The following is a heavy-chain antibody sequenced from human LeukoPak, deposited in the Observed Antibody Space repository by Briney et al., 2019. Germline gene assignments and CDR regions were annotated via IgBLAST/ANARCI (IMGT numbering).Heavy chain of an antibody. D-gene: IGHD6-13*01. CDR1: GGSFSGHV. CDR3: ARSITSCWYGDFQY. V-gene: IGHV4-59*11. CDR2: IYYSGST. J-gene: IGHJ1*01. Sequence: SETLSLTYAVHGGSFSGHVWSWIRQPPGKGLEWIGYIYYSGSTNYNPSLKSRVTISVDTSKNQFSLKLSSVTAADTAVYYCARSITSCWYGDFQYWGQGTLVTVSS.